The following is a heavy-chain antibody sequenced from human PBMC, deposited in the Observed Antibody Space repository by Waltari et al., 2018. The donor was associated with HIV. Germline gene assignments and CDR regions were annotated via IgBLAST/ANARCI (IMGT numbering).Heavy chain of an antibody. Sequence: QVQLVQSGAAVKKPGASVKVSCKASGYTFTDYYMHWVRQAPGQGLVWLGWINPNIVNTSYAQNFQGRVDRTRDTSIRTAYMELSRLRSDDTAVYYCARDLIFYYDTSDYYPFDYWGQGTLVTVSS. CDR1: GYTFTDYY. CDR3: ARDLIFYYDTSDYYPFDY. CDR2: INPNIVNT. J-gene: IGHJ4*02. D-gene: IGHD3-22*01. V-gene: IGHV1-2*02.